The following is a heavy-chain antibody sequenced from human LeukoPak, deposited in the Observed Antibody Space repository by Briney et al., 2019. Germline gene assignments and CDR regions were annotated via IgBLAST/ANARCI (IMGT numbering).Heavy chain of an antibody. J-gene: IGHJ4*02. D-gene: IGHD3-3*01. Sequence: ASVKVSCKASGYTFTSYDINWVRQATGQGLEWMGWMNPNSGNTGYAQKFQGRVTMTRSTSISTAYMELSSLRSEDTAVYYCARIGHWGYDFWSGYYDYFDYWGQGTLVTVSS. V-gene: IGHV1-8*01. CDR3: ARIGHWGYDFWSGYYDYFDY. CDR1: GYTFTSYD. CDR2: MNPNSGNT.